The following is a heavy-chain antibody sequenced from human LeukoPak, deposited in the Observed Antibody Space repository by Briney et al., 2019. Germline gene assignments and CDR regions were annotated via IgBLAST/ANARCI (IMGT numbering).Heavy chain of an antibody. V-gene: IGHV4-61*08. CDR1: GGSISSGDYY. Sequence: SQSLSLTCTVSGGSISSGDYYWSWIRQPPGKGLEWIGYIYYSGSTNYNPSLKSRVTISVDTSKNQFSLKLSSVTAADTAVYYCARASGSSGYPDYWGQGTLVTVSS. CDR2: IYYSGST. D-gene: IGHD6-19*01. CDR3: ARASGSSGYPDY. J-gene: IGHJ4*02.